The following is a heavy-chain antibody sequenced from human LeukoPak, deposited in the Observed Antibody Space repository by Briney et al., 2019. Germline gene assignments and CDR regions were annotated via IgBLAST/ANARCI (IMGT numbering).Heavy chain of an antibody. CDR1: GFTFSSYA. D-gene: IGHD6-13*01. Sequence: GGSLRLSCAASGFTFSSYAMHWVRQAPGKGLEWVAVISYDGSNKYYADSVKGRFTISRDNSKNTLYLQMNSLRAEDTAVYYCARDSGIAAAGTRWFDPWGQGTLVTVSS. V-gene: IGHV3-30-3*01. CDR3: ARDSGIAAAGTRWFDP. J-gene: IGHJ5*02. CDR2: ISYDGSNK.